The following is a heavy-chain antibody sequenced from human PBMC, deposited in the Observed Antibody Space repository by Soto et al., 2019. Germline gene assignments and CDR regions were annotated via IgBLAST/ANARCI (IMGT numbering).Heavy chain of an antibody. CDR3: AARTGYYTSYYYMDV. CDR2: MNPDSGNT. V-gene: IGHV1-8*01. D-gene: IGHD3-9*01. CDR1: GYTFTSYD. Sequence: ASVKVSCKASGYTFTSYDINWVRQATGQGLEWMGWMNPDSGNTGYAQEFQGRVTMTRSTSISTAYMELSSLRSEDTAIYYCAARTGYYTSYYYMDVWGKGTSVTVSS. J-gene: IGHJ6*03.